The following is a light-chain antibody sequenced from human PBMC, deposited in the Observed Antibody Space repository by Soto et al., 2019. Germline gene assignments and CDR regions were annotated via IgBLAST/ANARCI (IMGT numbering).Light chain of an antibody. V-gene: IGLV4-69*01. CDR3: QTWVTGIHI. CDR1: SGHSNYA. CDR2: LNSDGSH. Sequence: QPVLTQSPSASASLGASVKLTCTLSSGHSNYAIAWHQQQPEKGPRFLMKLNSDGSHSKWDGIPDRFSGSSSGAERYLTISTLQSEDEADYYCQTWVTGIHIFGGGTKVTVL. J-gene: IGLJ2*01.